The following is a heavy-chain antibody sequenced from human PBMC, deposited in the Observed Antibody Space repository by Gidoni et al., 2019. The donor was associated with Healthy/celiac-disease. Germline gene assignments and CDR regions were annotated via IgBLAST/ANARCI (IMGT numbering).Heavy chain of an antibody. CDR3: ATGRYYYYYMDV. J-gene: IGHJ6*03. Sequence: QVQLVQSGAEVKKPASSVKVSCKASGGTFSSYAISWGRQAPGQGLAWMGGIIPTVGTANYAQKFQGRVTITADESTSTAYMELSSLRSEDTAVYYCATGRYYYYYMDVWGKGTTVTVSS. CDR2: IIPTVGTA. V-gene: IGHV1-69*01. D-gene: IGHD2-15*01. CDR1: GGTFSSYA.